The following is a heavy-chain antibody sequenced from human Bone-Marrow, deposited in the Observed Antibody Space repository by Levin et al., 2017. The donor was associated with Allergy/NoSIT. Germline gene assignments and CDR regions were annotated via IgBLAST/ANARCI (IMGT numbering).Heavy chain of an antibody. V-gene: IGHV3-30*04. Sequence: QSGGSLRLSCAASGFTFSNFVMHWVRQAPGKGLEWVTVISYDGYNRYYADSVKGRFTISRDNFKNTLYLQMNSLRAEDTAVYYCARGAIVGATQDLFFGYWGQGTLVTVSS. J-gene: IGHJ4*02. CDR1: GFTFSNFV. CDR3: ARGAIVGATQDLFFGY. D-gene: IGHD1-26*01. CDR2: ISYDGYNR.